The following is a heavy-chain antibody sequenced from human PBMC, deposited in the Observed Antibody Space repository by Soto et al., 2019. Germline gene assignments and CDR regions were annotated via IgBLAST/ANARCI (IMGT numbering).Heavy chain of an antibody. CDR1: GFSLTTSGVG. CDR2: IYWDDDK. J-gene: IGHJ4*02. V-gene: IGHV2-5*02. CDR3: AHRVLRTVFGLVTTTAIYFDF. D-gene: IGHD3-3*01. Sequence: QITLNESGPTVVSPTETLTLTCRFSGFSLTTSGVGVGWIRQSPGKAPEWLAIIYWDDDKRHSASLKSRLTITKDTSKNQVVLTVSDLDPTDTATYYCAHRVLRTVFGLVTTTAIYFDFWGQGTPVAVSS.